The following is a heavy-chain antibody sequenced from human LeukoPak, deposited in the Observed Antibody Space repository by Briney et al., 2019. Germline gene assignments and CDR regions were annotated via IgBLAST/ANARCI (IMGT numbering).Heavy chain of an antibody. CDR1: GFTFSSYG. V-gene: IGHV3-30*18. D-gene: IGHD2-15*01. J-gene: IGHJ4*02. CDR3: AKDMASRAATNFDY. CDR2: ISYDGSNK. Sequence: GRSLRLSCAASGFTFSSYGMHWVRQAPGKGLEWVAVISYDGSNKYYADSVKGRFTISRDNSKNTLYLQMNSLRAEDTAVYYCAKDMASRAATNFDYWGQGTLVTVSS.